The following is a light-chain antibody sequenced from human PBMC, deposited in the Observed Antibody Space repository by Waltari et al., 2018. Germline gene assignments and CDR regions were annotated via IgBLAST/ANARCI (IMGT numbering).Light chain of an antibody. CDR3: SSYTSSSTPLV. Sequence: QSALTQPASVSGSPGQSITISCTGTSSDVGAYNYVSWYQQHPGQAPKLMIYDVTSRPPGVSNRFSCAKSGNTASLTISGLQAEDEADYYCSSYTSSSTPLVFGGGTKLTVL. J-gene: IGLJ2*01. CDR1: SSDVGAYNY. V-gene: IGLV2-14*03. CDR2: DVT.